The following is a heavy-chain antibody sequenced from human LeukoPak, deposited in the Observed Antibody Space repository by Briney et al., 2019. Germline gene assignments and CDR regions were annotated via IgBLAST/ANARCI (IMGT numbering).Heavy chain of an antibody. CDR2: IYYSGSP. CDR1: GGSISSSSYY. D-gene: IGHD2-15*01. Sequence: SETLSLTCTVSGGSISSSSYYWGWIRQPPGKGLEWIGSIYYSGSPYYNPSLKSRVTISVDTSKNQFSLKLSSVTAADTAVYYCARTYCSGGSCYSSYWGQGTLVTVSS. J-gene: IGHJ4*02. V-gene: IGHV4-39*07. CDR3: ARTYCSGGSCYSSY.